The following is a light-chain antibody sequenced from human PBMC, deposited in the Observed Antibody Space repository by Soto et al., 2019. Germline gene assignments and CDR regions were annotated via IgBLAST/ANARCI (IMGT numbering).Light chain of an antibody. J-gene: IGLJ3*02. CDR1: TSNVGSNL. V-gene: IGLV1-47*02. CDR2: NDY. Sequence: QSVLAQPPSASGTPGQRVTISCSGSTSNVGSNLASWYQQLPGSAPKLLIYNDYERPSGVPDRFSGSKSGTSASLGISGLRSEDEADYFCAAWDDSLYGWVFGGGTKLTVL. CDR3: AAWDDSLYGWV.